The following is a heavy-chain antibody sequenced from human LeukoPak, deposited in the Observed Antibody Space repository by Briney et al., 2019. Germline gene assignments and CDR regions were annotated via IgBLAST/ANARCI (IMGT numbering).Heavy chain of an antibody. D-gene: IGHD2-2*02. J-gene: IGHJ5*02. CDR2: IYYSGST. CDR3: ARAIVVVPAAIGWFDP. CDR1: GGSISSYY. V-gene: IGHV4-59*01. Sequence: SETLSLTCTVSGGSISSYYWSWIRQPPGKGLEWIGYIYYSGSTNYNPSLKSRVTISVDTSKNQFSLKLSSVTAADTAVYYCARAIVVVPAAIGWFDPWGQGTLVTGSS.